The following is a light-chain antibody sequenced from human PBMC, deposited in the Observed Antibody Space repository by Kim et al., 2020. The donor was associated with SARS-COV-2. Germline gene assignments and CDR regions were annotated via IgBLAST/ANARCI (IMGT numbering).Light chain of an antibody. V-gene: IGLV7-46*01. Sequence: GGTVPRPCGASTGAVTSGPYPFWVQRKPGQAPSTLIYEASNRNSCTPARFSGSLLGGKAALALSGAQPADEDEDYCSLFYTDVRVFGGGTQLTVL. J-gene: IGLJ3*02. CDR3: SLFYTDVRV. CDR1: TGAVTSGPY. CDR2: EAS.